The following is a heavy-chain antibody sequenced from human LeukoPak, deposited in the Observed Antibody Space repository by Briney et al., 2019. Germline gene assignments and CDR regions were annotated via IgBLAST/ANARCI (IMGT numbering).Heavy chain of an antibody. V-gene: IGHV1-69*04. D-gene: IGHD6-13*01. Sequence: PVRGSCKASVGTFSSYAISGVRQAPGHGLEWMGRSIPILGIANNAQKFQGRVTITADKSTSPAYMWLSSLRAEYTAGYLCANTYSSSWFGPWGQGTLVTVSS. CDR1: VGTFSSYA. J-gene: IGHJ5*02. CDR2: SIPILGIA. CDR3: ANTYSSSWFGP.